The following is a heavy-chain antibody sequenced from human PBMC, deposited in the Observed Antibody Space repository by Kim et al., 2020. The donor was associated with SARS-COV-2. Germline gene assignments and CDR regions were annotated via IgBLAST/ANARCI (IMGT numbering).Heavy chain of an antibody. J-gene: IGHJ4*02. CDR1: GYTFRDYW. Sequence: GSLRLSCAGSGYTFRDYWMSWVRQAPGKGLEWVANINEDGSQKRYVDSVKGRFTISRDNARNSLYLQMNSLRAEDTAVYYCARRGFLDYWGQGTLVTVSS. D-gene: IGHD2-15*01. V-gene: IGHV3-7*03. CDR2: INEDGSQK. CDR3: ARRGFLDY.